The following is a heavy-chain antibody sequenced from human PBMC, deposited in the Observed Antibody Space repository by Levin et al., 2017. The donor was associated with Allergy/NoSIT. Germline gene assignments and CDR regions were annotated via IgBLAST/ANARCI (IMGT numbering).Heavy chain of an antibody. CDR3: TTEGYGYGYHSFDV. V-gene: IGHV3-15*01. CDR1: GFTFTNAW. CDR2: IKSKSNGGTT. J-gene: IGHJ3*01. D-gene: IGHD5-18*01. Sequence: PGGSLRLSRAASGFTFTNAWMSWVRQAPGKGLEWVGRIKSKSNGGTTDYAAPVKGRFIISRDDSKDMMYLQMYGLKTEDTALYYCTTEGYGYGYHSFDVWGPGTMVTVSS.